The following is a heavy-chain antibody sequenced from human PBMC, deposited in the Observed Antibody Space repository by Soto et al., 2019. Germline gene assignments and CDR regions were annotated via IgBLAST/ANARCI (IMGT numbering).Heavy chain of an antibody. J-gene: IGHJ4*02. V-gene: IGHV3-9*01. CDR1: GITFDDYA. Sequence: EVQLVESGGGLVQPGRSLRLSCAASGITFDDYAMHWVRQAPGKGLEWVSGISWNSGSIAYADSVKGRFTISRDNTKNSLYLQMNSLRPEDTALYYCAKDVSTYESSGLLDYWGQGTLVTVSS. CDR3: AKDVSTYESSGLLDY. D-gene: IGHD3-22*01. CDR2: ISWNSGSI.